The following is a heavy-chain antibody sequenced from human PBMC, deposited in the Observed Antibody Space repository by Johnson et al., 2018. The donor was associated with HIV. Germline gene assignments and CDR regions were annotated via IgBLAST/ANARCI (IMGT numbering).Heavy chain of an antibody. J-gene: IGHJ3*02. D-gene: IGHD2-15*01. CDR2: INWNGGST. CDR3: ARVLCSGGSCYSDAFDI. V-gene: IGHV3-20*04. CDR1: GFTFDDYG. Sequence: MQLVESGGGVVQPGRSLRLSCAASGFTFDDYGMSWVRQAPGKGLEWVSGINWNGGSTGYADSVKGRFTISRDNAKNSLYLQMNSLRAEDTALYYCARVLCSGGSCYSDAFDIWGQGTMVTVSS.